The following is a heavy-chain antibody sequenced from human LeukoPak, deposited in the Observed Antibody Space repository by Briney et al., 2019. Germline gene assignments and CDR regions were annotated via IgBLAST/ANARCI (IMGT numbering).Heavy chain of an antibody. D-gene: IGHD1/OR15-1a*01. CDR2: INPNSGGT. CDR1: GGTFTGYY. Sequence: ASVKVSCKASGGTFTGYYMHWVRQVPGQGLEWMGWINPNSGGTKYAQKFQGRVTMTRDTSISTAYMELNRLRSDDTAVYYCARVMNREGTNYWGQGTLVTVSS. J-gene: IGHJ4*02. CDR3: ARVMNREGTNY. V-gene: IGHV1-2*02.